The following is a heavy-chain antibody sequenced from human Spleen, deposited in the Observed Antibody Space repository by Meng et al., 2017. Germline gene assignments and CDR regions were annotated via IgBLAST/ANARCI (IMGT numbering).Heavy chain of an antibody. CDR3: ARGLGGSTEN. Sequence: QKWGAGLLTPSGPLSLPCVFSGGSFSDNSWIWIRQPPGKGLEWIGEINHSGSTNYNPSLKSRVTISVDTSKNQFSLKLRSVTAADTAVYYCARGLGGSTENWGQGTLVTVSS. CDR1: GGSFSDNS. D-gene: IGHD2-15*01. CDR2: INHSGST. J-gene: IGHJ4*02. V-gene: IGHV4-34*01.